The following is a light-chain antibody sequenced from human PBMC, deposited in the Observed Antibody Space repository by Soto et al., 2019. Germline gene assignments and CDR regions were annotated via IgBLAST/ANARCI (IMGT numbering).Light chain of an antibody. CDR1: SIDVDDY. V-gene: IGLV2-11*01. CDR2: GVT. J-gene: IGLJ1*01. CDR3: CAHVGSSTYV. Sequence: QSALAQPRSVSGSPGQSVTISCSGTSIDVDDYVSWYQQHPGKAPKVIIYGVTERPSGVPDRFSGSKSGNAASLTVSGLQAEDEADYYCCAHVGSSTYVFGSGTKVTV.